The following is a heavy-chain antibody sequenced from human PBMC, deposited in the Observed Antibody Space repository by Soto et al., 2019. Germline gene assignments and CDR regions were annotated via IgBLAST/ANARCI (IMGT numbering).Heavy chain of an antibody. CDR1: GFTFTSSA. J-gene: IGHJ6*02. D-gene: IGHD6-19*01. CDR3: AEDNGWKDYYYYGMDV. Sequence: GASVKVSCKASGFTFTSSAVQWVRQARGQRLEWIGWIVVGSGNTNYAQKFQERVTITRDMSTSTAYMELSSLRSEDTAVYYCAEDNGWKDYYYYGMDVWGQGTTVSVSS. CDR2: IVVGSGNT. V-gene: IGHV1-58*01.